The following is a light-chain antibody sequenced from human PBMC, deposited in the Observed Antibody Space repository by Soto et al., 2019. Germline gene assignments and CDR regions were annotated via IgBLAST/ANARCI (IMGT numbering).Light chain of an antibody. CDR2: GVN. Sequence: QSALAQPASVSGSPGQSITVSCTGTYSDIGTYDSVSWYQHHPGRAPKLLIFGVNRRPSGISYRFSASKSGNTASLTISGLQAEDEADYYCTSYTRDTTYVFGTGTKVTVL. J-gene: IGLJ1*01. CDR3: TSYTRDTTYV. CDR1: YSDIGTYDS. V-gene: IGLV2-14*01.